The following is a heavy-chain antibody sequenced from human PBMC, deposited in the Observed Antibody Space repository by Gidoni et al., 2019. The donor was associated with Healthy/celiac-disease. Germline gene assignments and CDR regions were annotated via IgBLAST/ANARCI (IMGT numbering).Heavy chain of an antibody. J-gene: IGHJ4*02. CDR2: IHPNSGGT. D-gene: IGHD3-10*01. CDR1: GDTFTGYY. Sequence: QVQRVQSGAEVKKPGASVKVACKASGDTFTGYYMHWVRQAPGQGLEWMGCIHPNSGGTTYAQKFQGRVTMTRDTSISTAYMELSRLRSDDTAVYYCARDPFIYPDFDYWGQGTLVTVSS. CDR3: ARDPFIYPDFDY. V-gene: IGHV1-2*02.